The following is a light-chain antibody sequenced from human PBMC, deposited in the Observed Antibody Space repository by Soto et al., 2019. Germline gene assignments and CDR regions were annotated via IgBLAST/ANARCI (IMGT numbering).Light chain of an antibody. V-gene: IGKV3-20*01. Sequence: EFVLTQSPGTLSLSPGERATLSCRASQTVRNNYLAWYQQKPGQAPRLLIYGTSSRATGIPDRFSGSGSGTDLTITISRLEPEDFEVYYCQQYGSSPITFGQGTRLEIK. CDR1: QTVRNNY. J-gene: IGKJ5*01. CDR3: QQYGSSPIT. CDR2: GTS.